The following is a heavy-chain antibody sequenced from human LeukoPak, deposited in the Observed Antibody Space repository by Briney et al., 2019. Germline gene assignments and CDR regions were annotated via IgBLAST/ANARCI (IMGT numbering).Heavy chain of an antibody. Sequence: SETLSLTCTVSGGSVSSGSYYWSWIRQPPGKGLEWIGYIYYSGSTNYNPSLKSRVSISVDTSKNHFSLKLSSVTAADTAVYYCARVIIFTTRTTHYDYWGQGTLVTVSS. D-gene: IGHD1-1*01. J-gene: IGHJ4*02. CDR2: IYYSGST. V-gene: IGHV4-61*03. CDR3: ARVIIFTTRTTHYDY. CDR1: GGSVSSGSYY.